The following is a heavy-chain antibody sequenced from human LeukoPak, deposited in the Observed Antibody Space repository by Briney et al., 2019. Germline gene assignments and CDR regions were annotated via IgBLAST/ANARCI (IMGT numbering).Heavy chain of an antibody. D-gene: IGHD2-15*01. CDR1: GYTFTNYG. Sequence: ASVKVSCKASGYTFTNYGISWVRQAPGQGPEWMGWISTYNGNTNYAQKLQDRVTMTTDTSTSTAYMELRSLRSDDTALYYCAREWLSTGDSHYSHWGQGTLITVSS. V-gene: IGHV1-18*01. CDR2: ISTYNGNT. CDR3: AREWLSTGDSHYSH. J-gene: IGHJ4*02.